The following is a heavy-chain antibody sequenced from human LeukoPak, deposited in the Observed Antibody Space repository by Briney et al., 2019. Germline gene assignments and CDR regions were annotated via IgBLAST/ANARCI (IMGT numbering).Heavy chain of an antibody. Sequence: SETLSLTCTVSGGSISSYYWSWIRQPPGKGLEWIGYIYYSGSTNYNPSLKSRVTISVDTSKNQFSLKLSSVTAADTAVYYCARGDLQLWEGGFDYWGQGTLVTVSS. D-gene: IGHD5-18*01. CDR1: GGSISSYY. V-gene: IGHV4-59*01. CDR2: IYYSGST. CDR3: ARGDLQLWEGGFDY. J-gene: IGHJ4*02.